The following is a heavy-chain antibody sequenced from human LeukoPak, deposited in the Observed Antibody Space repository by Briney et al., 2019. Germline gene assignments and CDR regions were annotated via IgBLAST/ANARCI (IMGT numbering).Heavy chain of an antibody. Sequence: PGGSLRLSCAASGFIVSSNYMSWVRQAPGKGLEWVANIKQDGSEKYYVDSVKGRFTISRDNAKNSLYLQMNSLRAEDTAVYYCARDQDYYDSSGYYLIFDYWGQGTLVTVSS. J-gene: IGHJ4*02. CDR2: IKQDGSEK. CDR1: GFIVSSNY. CDR3: ARDQDYYDSSGYYLIFDY. V-gene: IGHV3-7*01. D-gene: IGHD3-22*01.